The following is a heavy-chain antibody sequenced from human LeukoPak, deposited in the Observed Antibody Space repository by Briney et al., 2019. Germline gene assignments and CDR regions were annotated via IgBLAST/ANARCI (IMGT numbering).Heavy chain of an antibody. D-gene: IGHD5-18*01. CDR3: ARVKDTASYFDY. J-gene: IGHJ4*02. CDR1: GFTFSSYA. V-gene: IGHV3-21*01. Sequence: GGSLRLSCAASGFTFSSYAMSWVRQAPGKGLEWVSSISSSSSYIYYADSVKGRFTISRDNAKNSLYLQMNSLRAEDTAVYYCARVKDTASYFDYWGQGTLVTVSS. CDR2: ISSSSSYI.